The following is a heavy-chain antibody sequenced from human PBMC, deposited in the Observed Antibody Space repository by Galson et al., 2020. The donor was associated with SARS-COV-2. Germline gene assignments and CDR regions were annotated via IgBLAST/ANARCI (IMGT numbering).Heavy chain of an antibody. D-gene: IGHD1-20*01. CDR2: IIPILGIA. Sequence: SVKVSCKASGGTFSSYAISWVRQAPGQGLEWMGGIIPILGIANYAQKFQGRVTITADKSTSTAYMELSSLRSEDTAVYYCARGNYNWNDEDYYYYYMDVWGKGTTVTVSS. CDR1: GGTFSSYA. J-gene: IGHJ6*03. V-gene: IGHV1-69*10. CDR3: ARGNYNWNDEDYYYYYMDV.